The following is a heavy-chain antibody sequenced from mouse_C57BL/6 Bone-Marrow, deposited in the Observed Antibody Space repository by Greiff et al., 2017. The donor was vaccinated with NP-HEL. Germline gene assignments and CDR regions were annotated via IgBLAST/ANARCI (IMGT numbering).Heavy chain of an antibody. CDR2: INPNYGTT. CDR3: AQDKGSYDPFAY. V-gene: IGHV1-39*01. D-gene: IGHD2-12*01. J-gene: IGHJ3*01. CDR1: GYSFTDYN. Sequence: EVQLQQSGPELVKPGASVKISCKASGYSFTDYNMHWVKQSNGKSLEWIGVINPNYGTTSYTQKFKGKATLTVDQSSSTAYMQRNSLTSVDSAVDYGAQDKGSYDPFAYWGQGTLVTVSA.